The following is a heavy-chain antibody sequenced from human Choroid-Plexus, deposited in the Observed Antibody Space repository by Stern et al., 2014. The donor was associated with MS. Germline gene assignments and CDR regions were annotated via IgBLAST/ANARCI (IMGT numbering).Heavy chain of an antibody. Sequence: VQLVESGGGVVQPGRPLRLSCVASGFTFGSCAMHWVRQAPGKGLEWVAGVSYDGSNKYYADSVKGRFTISRDYSQNTLYMQMSSLRPEDTAVYYCAKDRQYLTYFFDHWGQGSLVTVSS. CDR3: AKDRQYLTYFFDH. J-gene: IGHJ5*02. CDR1: GFTFGSCA. D-gene: IGHD2/OR15-2a*01. V-gene: IGHV3-30*18. CDR2: VSYDGSNK.